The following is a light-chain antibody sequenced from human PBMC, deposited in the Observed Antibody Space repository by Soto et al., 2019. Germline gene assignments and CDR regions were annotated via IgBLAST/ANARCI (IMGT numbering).Light chain of an antibody. Sequence: EIVMTQSPLTLPVTPGEPASISCRSSQSLLYNNTYNYLDWYVQKPGQSPQLLIYFGSNRAPGVPDRFSGSGSGTDFTLKINRVEAEDVGTYYCMQAPQSLTFGQGTKVDIK. V-gene: IGKV2-28*01. J-gene: IGKJ1*01. CDR3: MQAPQSLT. CDR1: QSLLYNNTYNY. CDR2: FGS.